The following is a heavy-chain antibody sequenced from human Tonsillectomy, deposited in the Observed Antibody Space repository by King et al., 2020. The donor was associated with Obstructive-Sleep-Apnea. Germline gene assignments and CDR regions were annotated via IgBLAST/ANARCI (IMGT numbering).Heavy chain of an antibody. CDR3: AKGDSSGWYGGSVDY. Sequence: EVQLVESGGGLVQPGRSLRLSCAASGFTFDDYAMHWVRQAPGKGLEWVSGISGNSGSIGYADSVKGRFTISRDNAKNSLYLQMNSLRAEDTALYYCAKGDSSGWYGGSVDYWGQGTLVTVSS. CDR1: GFTFDDYA. V-gene: IGHV3-9*01. CDR2: ISGNSGSI. J-gene: IGHJ4*02. D-gene: IGHD6-19*01.